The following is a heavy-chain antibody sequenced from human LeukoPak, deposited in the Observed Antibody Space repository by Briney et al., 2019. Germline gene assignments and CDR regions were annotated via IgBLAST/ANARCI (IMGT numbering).Heavy chain of an antibody. CDR3: ARHAEYYYGSGSYSNWFDP. Sequence: SETLSLTCTVSGGSISSYYWSWIRQPPGKGLEWIGEINHSGSTNYNPSLKSRVTISVDTSKNQFSLKLSSVTAADTAVYYCARHAEYYYGSGSYSNWFDPWGQGTLVTVSS. D-gene: IGHD3-10*01. J-gene: IGHJ5*02. CDR1: GGSISSYY. V-gene: IGHV4-34*01. CDR2: INHSGST.